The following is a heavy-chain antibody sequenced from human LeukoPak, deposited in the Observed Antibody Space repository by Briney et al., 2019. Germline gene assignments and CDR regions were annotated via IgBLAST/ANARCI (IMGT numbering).Heavy chain of an antibody. J-gene: IGHJ4*02. CDR2: ISSSGSTI. D-gene: IGHD3-10*01. CDR1: GFTFSDHY. Sequence: GGSLRLSCAASGFTFSDHYMDWVRQAPGKGPEWVSYISSSGSTIYYADSVKGRFTISRDNAENSLYLQMNSLRAEDTALYYCARGGWFGELLFDYWGQGTLVTVSS. V-gene: IGHV3-11*01. CDR3: ARGGWFGELLFDY.